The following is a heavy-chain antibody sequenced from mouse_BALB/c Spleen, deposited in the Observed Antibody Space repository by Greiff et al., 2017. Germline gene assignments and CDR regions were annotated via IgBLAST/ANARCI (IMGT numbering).Heavy chain of an antibody. D-gene: IGHD2-14*01. J-gene: IGHJ4*01. Sequence: VQLVESGPGLVAPSQSLSITCTVSGFSLTSYGVHWVRQPPGKGLEWLGVIWAGGSTNYNSALMSRLSISKDNSKSQVFLKMNSLQTDDTAMYYCARDYYRYDGGGSMDYWGQGTSVTVSS. V-gene: IGHV2-9*02. CDR1: GFSLTSYG. CDR3: ARDYYRYDGGGSMDY. CDR2: IWAGGST.